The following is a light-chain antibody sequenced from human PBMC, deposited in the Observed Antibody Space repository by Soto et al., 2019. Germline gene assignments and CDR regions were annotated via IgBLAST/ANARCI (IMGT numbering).Light chain of an antibody. CDR2: SNN. V-gene: IGLV1-44*01. J-gene: IGLJ2*01. Sequence: QSVLTQPPSASGTPGQRVTISCSGSSSNVGNNAVNWYQQLPGTAPKLLIYSNNQRPSGVPDRFSGSKSGTSASLAISGLQSEDEADYYCAAWDDSLNGVVFGGGTKLTVL. CDR3: AAWDDSLNGVV. CDR1: SSNVGNNA.